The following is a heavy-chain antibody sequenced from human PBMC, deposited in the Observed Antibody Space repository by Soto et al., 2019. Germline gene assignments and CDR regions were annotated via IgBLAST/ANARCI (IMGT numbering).Heavy chain of an antibody. V-gene: IGHV1-18*01. CDR3: AREEWYLLKEIDH. Sequence: QVQLVQSGAEVKKPGASVKVSCKASGFTFSTYGINWVRQAPGQGLEWMGWVSAYNGNTNYAQNVQSRVTMTTDTSTSTAYMELRSLNSDDPAMYYCAREEWYLLKEIDHWGQGTLVTVSS. J-gene: IGHJ4*02. CDR1: GFTFSTYG. D-gene: IGHD3-3*01. CDR2: VSAYNGNT.